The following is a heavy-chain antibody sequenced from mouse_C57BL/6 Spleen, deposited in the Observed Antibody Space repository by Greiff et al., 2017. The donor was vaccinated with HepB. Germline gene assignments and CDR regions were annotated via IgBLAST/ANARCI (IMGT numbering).Heavy chain of an antibody. Sequence: QVQLQQPGAELVKPGASVKVSCKASGYTFTSYWMHWVKQRPGQGLEWIGRIHPSDSDTNYNQKFKGKATLTVHKSSSTAYMQLSSLTSEDSAVYYCAILNDYDWYFDVWGTGTTVTVSS. CDR2: IHPSDSDT. D-gene: IGHD2-4*01. J-gene: IGHJ1*03. CDR1: GYTFTSYW. CDR3: AILNDYDWYFDV. V-gene: IGHV1-74*01.